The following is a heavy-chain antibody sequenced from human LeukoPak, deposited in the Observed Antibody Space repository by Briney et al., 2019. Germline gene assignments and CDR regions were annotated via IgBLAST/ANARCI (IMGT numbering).Heavy chain of an antibody. J-gene: IGHJ4*02. CDR3: ARHFAYSSSSYFDY. V-gene: IGHV4-59*08. CDR1: GGTVSNYH. D-gene: IGHD6-6*01. CDR2: VYYTGST. Sequence: SETLSLTCSVSGGTVSNYHWSWIRQPPGKGLEWIGYVYYTGSTNYNPSLKSRITMFEDKSKNQFSLRLYSVTVADTGVYYCARHFAYSSSSYFDYWGQGSLVTVSS.